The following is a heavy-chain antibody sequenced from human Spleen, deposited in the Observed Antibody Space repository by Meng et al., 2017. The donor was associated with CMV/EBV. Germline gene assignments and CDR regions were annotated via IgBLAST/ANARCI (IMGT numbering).Heavy chain of an antibody. J-gene: IGHJ4*02. CDR3: ARAPSGTIVAPVSAAYFDY. CDR2: IIPILGIA. Sequence: KVSCKASGGTFSSYAISWVRQAPGQGLEWMGGIIPILGIANYAQKFQGRVTITADKSTSTAYMELSSLRSEDTAVYYCARAPSGTIVAPVSAAYFDYWGQGTLVTVSS. D-gene: IGHD5-12*01. V-gene: IGHV1-69*10. CDR1: GGTFSSYA.